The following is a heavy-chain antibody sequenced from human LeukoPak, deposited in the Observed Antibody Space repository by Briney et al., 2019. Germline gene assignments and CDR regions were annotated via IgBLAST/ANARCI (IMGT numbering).Heavy chain of an antibody. CDR3: AFGRDGYAHFLDY. V-gene: IGHV3-23*01. Sequence: GGSLRLSCSTSGYRFSNYAMSWVRQAPGKGLEWVSAATGSGADTYYAGSVQGRFTVSRDNTKNTLFLHMNNLRAEDTAKYYCAFGRDGYAHFLDYWGQGTLVTVSS. J-gene: IGHJ4*02. D-gene: IGHD5-24*01. CDR1: GYRFSNYA. CDR2: ATGSGADT.